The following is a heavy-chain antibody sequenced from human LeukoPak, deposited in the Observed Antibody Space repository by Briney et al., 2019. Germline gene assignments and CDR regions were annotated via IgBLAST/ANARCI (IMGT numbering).Heavy chain of an antibody. D-gene: IGHD3-22*01. CDR1: GFTFSSYS. V-gene: IGHV3-21*01. CDR3: ARDLSADYDSSGYFTFDAFDI. J-gene: IGHJ3*02. Sequence: GGSLRLSCAASGFTFSSYSMNWVRQAPGKGLEWVSSISSSSSYIYYADSVKGRFTISRDNAKNSLYLQMNSLRAEDTAVYYCARDLSADYDSSGYFTFDAFDIWGQGTMVTVSS. CDR2: ISSSSSYI.